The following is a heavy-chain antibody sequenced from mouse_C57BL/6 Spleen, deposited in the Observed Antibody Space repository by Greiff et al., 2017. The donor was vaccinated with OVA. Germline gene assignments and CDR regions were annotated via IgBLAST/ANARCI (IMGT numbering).Heavy chain of an antibody. Sequence: QVQLQQSGAELVRPGASVTLSCKASGYTFTGYEMHWVKQTPVHGLEWIGAIDPETGGTAYNQKFKGKAILTADKSSSTAYMELRSLTSEDSAVYYCAYCSIYWYFDVWGTGTTVTVSS. CDR2: IDPETGGT. CDR1: GYTFTGYE. V-gene: IGHV1-15*01. J-gene: IGHJ1*03. D-gene: IGHD2-5*01. CDR3: AYCSIYWYFDV.